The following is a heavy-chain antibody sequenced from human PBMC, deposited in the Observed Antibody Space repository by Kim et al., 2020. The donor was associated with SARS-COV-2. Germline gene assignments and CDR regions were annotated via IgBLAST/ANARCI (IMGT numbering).Heavy chain of an antibody. CDR3: ARGVTMVRGVIFDY. D-gene: IGHD3-10*01. J-gene: IGHJ4*02. V-gene: IGHV4-34*01. Sequence: NPSLKSRVTISVDTSKNQFSLKLSSVTAADTAVYYCARGVTMVRGVIFDYWGQGTLVTVSS.